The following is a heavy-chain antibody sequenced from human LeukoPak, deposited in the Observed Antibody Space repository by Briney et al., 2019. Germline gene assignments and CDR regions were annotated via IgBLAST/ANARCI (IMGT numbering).Heavy chain of an antibody. D-gene: IGHD6-13*01. Sequence: GGSLRLSCAASGFPFSDYVMHWVRQAPGKGLEWVAVIRYDGNNKYYADSVKGRFTISRDNSKNMLYLQMNSLRAEDTAVYYCAKGIAAAPSSYYYYYMDVWGKGTTVTISS. V-gene: IGHV3-30*02. CDR3: AKGIAAAPSSYYYYYMDV. CDR1: GFPFSDYV. J-gene: IGHJ6*03. CDR2: IRYDGNNK.